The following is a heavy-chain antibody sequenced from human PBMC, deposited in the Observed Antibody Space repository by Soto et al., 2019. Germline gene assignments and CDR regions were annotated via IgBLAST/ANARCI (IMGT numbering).Heavy chain of an antibody. CDR2: INPNGGSS. J-gene: IGHJ4*02. D-gene: IGHD3-9*01. CDR3: ARNLRYYDILAGLDY. CDR1: GYTFSNYY. V-gene: IGHV1-46*01. Sequence: QVHLVQSGAEVKKPGASVKVSCKASGYTFSNYYVHWVRQAPGQGLEWMGLINPNGGSSPYAQKLQGRVTMTRDTSTTTVYMELSSLRSEDSAVYYCARNLRYYDILAGLDYWGQGTLVSVSS.